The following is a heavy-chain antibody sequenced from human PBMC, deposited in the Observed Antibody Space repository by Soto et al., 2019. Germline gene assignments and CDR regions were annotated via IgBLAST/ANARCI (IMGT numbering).Heavy chain of an antibody. CDR3: ARDAIAAAGY. D-gene: IGHD6-13*01. J-gene: IGHJ4*02. V-gene: IGHV4-39*02. CDR1: GGSISSSSYY. Sequence: SETLSLTCTVSGGSISSSSYYWGWIRQPPGKGLEWIGSIYYSGSTYYNPSLKSRVTISVDTSKNQFSLKLSSVTAADTAVYYCARDAIAAAGYWGQGTLVT. CDR2: IYYSGST.